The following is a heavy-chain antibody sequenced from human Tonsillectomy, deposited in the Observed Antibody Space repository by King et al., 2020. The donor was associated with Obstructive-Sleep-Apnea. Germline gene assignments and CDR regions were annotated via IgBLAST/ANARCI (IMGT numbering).Heavy chain of an antibody. V-gene: IGHV3-30*04. D-gene: IGHD2-15*01. CDR1: GFTFSSYA. J-gene: IGHJ3*02. CDR3: SRGDIVVVVAATGAFDI. CDR2: ISYDGSNK. Sequence: VQLVESGGGVVQPGRSLRLSCAASGFTFSSYAMHWVRQAPGKGLEWVAVISYDGSNKYYADSEKGRFTISRDNSKNTLYLQMNSLRAEDTAVYYCSRGDIVVVVAATGAFDIWGQGTMVTVSS.